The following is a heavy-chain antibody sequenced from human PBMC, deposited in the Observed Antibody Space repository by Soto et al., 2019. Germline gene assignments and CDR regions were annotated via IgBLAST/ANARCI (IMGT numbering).Heavy chain of an antibody. CDR2: IYWDNDK. D-gene: IGHD3-10*01. Sequence: QITLKESGPTLVKPTQTLTLTCSFSGFSRSTTGVGVACIRQSPGKAVEWLAIIYWDNDKRYSPSLKSKVTITEHTSKNQMVLTVAIMHLVDTDTYYCACKLWCGELHWGQGALVTVSS. CDR3: ACKLWCGELH. CDR1: GFSRSTTGVG. V-gene: IGHV2-5*02. J-gene: IGHJ4*02.